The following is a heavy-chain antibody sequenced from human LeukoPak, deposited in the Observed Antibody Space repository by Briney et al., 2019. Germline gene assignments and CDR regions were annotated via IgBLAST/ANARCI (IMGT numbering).Heavy chain of an antibody. D-gene: IGHD6-13*01. V-gene: IGHV3-23*01. CDR1: GFTFSSYA. J-gene: IGHJ4*02. CDR2: ISGSGGST. Sequence: GGSLRLACAASGFTFSSYAMSWVRQAPGKGLEWVSAISGSGGSTYYADSVKGRFTISRDNSKNTLYLQMNSLRAEDTAVYYCAKTTSSSWYYFDYWGQGTLVTVSS. CDR3: AKTTSSSWYYFDY.